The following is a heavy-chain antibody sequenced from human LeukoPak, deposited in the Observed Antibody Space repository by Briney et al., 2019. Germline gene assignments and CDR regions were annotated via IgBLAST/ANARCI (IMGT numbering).Heavy chain of an antibody. CDR2: ISSSGSTI. J-gene: IGHJ4*02. CDR1: GFTFSDYY. CDR3: ARASGDIVETATMGSY. V-gene: IGHV3-11*04. D-gene: IGHD5-18*01. Sequence: GGSLRLSCAASGFTFSDYYMSWIRQAPGKGLEWVSYISSSGSTIYYADSVKGRFTISRDNAKNSLYLQMNSLRAEDTAVYYCARASGDIVETATMGSYWGQGTLVTVSS.